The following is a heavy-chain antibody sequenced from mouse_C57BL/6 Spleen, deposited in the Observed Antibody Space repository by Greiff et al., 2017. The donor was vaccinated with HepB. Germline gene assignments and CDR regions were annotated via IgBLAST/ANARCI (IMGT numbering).Heavy chain of an antibody. J-gene: IGHJ4*01. CDR3: ARSGLDYYGSSYPYAMDY. V-gene: IGHV1-18*01. Sequence: EVQLQQSGPELVKPGASVKIPCKASGYTFTDYNMDWVKQSHGKSLEWIGDINPNNGGTIYNQKFKGKATLTVDKSSSTAYMELRSLTSEDTAVYYCARSGLDYYGSSYPYAMDYWGQGTSVTVSS. CDR1: GYTFTDYN. CDR2: INPNNGGT. D-gene: IGHD1-1*01.